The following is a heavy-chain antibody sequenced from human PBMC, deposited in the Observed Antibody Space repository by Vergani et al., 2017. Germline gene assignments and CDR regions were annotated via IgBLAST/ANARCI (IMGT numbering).Heavy chain of an antibody. D-gene: IGHD3-10*01. Sequence: QVQLQESGPGLVKPSETLSLTCAVSGYSISSGYYWGWIRQPPGKGLEWIGSIYHSGSTYYNPSLKSRVTISVDTSKNQFSLKLSSVTAADTAVYYCARDGTMVRGVIPLYYWGQGTLVTVSS. J-gene: IGHJ4*02. V-gene: IGHV4-38-2*02. CDR3: ARDGTMVRGVIPLYY. CDR2: IYHSGST. CDR1: GYSISSGYY.